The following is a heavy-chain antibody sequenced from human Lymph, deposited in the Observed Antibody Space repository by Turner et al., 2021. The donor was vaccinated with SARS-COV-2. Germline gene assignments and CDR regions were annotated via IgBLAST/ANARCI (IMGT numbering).Heavy chain of an antibody. CDR1: GLTFSSYA. D-gene: IGHD3-22*01. V-gene: IGHV3-23*01. CDR3: AKGVRGAMIVVVIPYFDY. Sequence: EVQLLESGGGLVQPGGSLRPSCAASGLTFSSYAMSWVGQAPGKGLEWVPAISGSVGDTYYSDSVKGRFTISRDNSKNTLYLQMNSLRAEDTAVYYCAKGVRGAMIVVVIPYFDYWGQGTLVTVSS. J-gene: IGHJ4*02. CDR2: ISGSVGDT.